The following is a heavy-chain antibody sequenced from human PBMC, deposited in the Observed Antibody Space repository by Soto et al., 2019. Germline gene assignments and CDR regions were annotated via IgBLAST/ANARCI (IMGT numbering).Heavy chain of an antibody. D-gene: IGHD2-21*02. CDR3: AGAPAGDYYYYYKFDV. V-gene: IGHV1-69*06. CDR1: GYIFTRYS. J-gene: IGHJ6*02. CDR2: VIPLFGTA. Sequence: SVKVSGKASGYIFTRYSFSWVRRAPGQGLEWMGGVIPLFGTANYGQKFQGRVTITADKSTSTAFMDIRGLRSDDTAVYYCAGAPAGDYYYYYKFDVWGQGTAVTVSS.